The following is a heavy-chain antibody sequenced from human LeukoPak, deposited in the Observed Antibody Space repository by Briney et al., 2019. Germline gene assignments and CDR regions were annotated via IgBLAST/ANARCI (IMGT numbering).Heavy chain of an antibody. CDR1: GYTFTGYH. D-gene: IGHD1-26*01. CDR3: ARVGGPVGAYDY. V-gene: IGHV1-2*02. CDR2: INPNSGGT. J-gene: IGHJ4*02. Sequence: GASVKVSCKASGYTFTGYHMHWVRQAPGQGLEWMGWINPNSGGTNYVQKFQGRVTMTRDTSISTAYMELSRLRSDDTAVYYCARVGGPVGAYDYWGQGTLVTVSS.